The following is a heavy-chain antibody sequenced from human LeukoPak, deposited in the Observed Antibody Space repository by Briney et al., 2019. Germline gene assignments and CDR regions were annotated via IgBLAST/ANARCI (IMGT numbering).Heavy chain of an antibody. J-gene: IGHJ4*02. D-gene: IGHD3-3*01. V-gene: IGHV3-15*01. CDR3: TTRVTIFGVVIDS. Sequence: PGGSLRLSCTASGFIFSNAWMSWVRQAPGKGLEWVGLIKSKTDGGTTDYAALVRGRFTISRDDSKNTLYLQMNSLKTEDTALYYCTTRVTIFGVVIDSWGQGTLVTVSS. CDR1: GFIFSNAW. CDR2: IKSKTDGGTT.